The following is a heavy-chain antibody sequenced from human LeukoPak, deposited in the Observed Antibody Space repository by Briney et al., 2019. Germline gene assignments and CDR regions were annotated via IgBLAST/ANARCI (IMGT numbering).Heavy chain of an antibody. J-gene: IGHJ5*02. CDR1: GFTVSSNY. CDR3: ARDYDYDSSGYSLS. V-gene: IGHV3-66*01. Sequence: PGGSLRLSCAASGFTVSSNYMSWVRQAPGKGLEWVSVIYSGGSTYYADSVKGRFTISRDNSKNTLYLQMNSLRAEDTAVYYCARDYDYDSSGYSLSWGQGTLVTVSS. D-gene: IGHD3-22*01. CDR2: IYSGGST.